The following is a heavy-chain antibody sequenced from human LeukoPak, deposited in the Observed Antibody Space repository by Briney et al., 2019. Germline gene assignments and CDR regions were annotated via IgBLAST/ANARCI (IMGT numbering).Heavy chain of an antibody. CDR1: GFTFSSYG. V-gene: IGHV3-33*01. Sequence: GRSLRLSCAASGFTFSSYGMHWVRQAPGKGLEWVADIWYDGSNKYYADSVKGRFTISRDNSKNTLYLQMNSLRAEDTAVYYCARDLGAYYFDYWGQGTLVTVSS. CDR3: ARDLGAYYFDY. J-gene: IGHJ4*02. CDR2: IWYDGSNK.